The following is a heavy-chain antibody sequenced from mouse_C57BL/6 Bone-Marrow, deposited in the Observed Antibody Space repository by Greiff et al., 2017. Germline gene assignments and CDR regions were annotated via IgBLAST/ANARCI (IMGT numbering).Heavy chain of an antibody. CDR2: ISYDGSN. CDR3: ARGGWFGWFAY. J-gene: IGHJ3*01. V-gene: IGHV3-6*01. CDR1: GYSITSGYY. Sequence: EVQLQQSGPGLVKPSQSLSLTCSVTGYSITSGYYWNWIRQFPGNKLEWMGYISYDGSNNYNPSLKNRISITRDTSKNQFFLKLNSVTTEDTATYYCARGGWFGWFAYWGQGTLVTVSA. D-gene: IGHD2-3*01.